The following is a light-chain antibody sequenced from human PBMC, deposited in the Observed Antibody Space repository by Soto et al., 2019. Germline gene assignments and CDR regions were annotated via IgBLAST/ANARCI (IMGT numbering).Light chain of an antibody. CDR2: DAS. CDR1: QSVSSY. V-gene: IGKV3-11*01. J-gene: IGKJ5*01. Sequence: EIALTQFPATVPLSPGERATLSCRASQSVSSYLAWYQQKPGQAPRLLIYDASNRATGIPARFSGSGSGTDFTLTISSVDPEDFAVYYCQQRSDWPPIPFGQGTRLEIK. CDR3: QQRSDWPPIP.